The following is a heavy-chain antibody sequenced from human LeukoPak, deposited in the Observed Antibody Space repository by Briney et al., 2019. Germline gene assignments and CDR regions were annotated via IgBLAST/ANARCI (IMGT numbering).Heavy chain of an antibody. D-gene: IGHD4-23*01. CDR1: GFIFSYYG. J-gene: IGHJ4*02. CDR2: ISDSGDAT. Sequence: GGSLRLSCEVSGFIFSYYGMNWVRQPPGKGPEWVSAISDSGDATYYADSVKGRFTISRDNSKSTLYLQMSNLRAEDTALYYCAKERGHSKPFDYWGQGTLVTVSS. CDR3: AKERGHSKPFDY. V-gene: IGHV3-23*01.